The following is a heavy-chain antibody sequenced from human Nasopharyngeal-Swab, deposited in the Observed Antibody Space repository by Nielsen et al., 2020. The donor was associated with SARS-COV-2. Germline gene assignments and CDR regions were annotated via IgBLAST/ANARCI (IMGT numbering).Heavy chain of an antibody. CDR2: VYYSGST. V-gene: IGHV4-39*01. Sequence: SETLSLTCTVSGGSISIRSYYWSWIRQPPGTGLEWIGSVYYSGSTYYNPSLKSRVTISIDTSKNQFSLTLNTVTAADTAIYYCARHYLGGGLAAGTFYYMDVWGKGTTVTVSS. CDR1: GGSISIRSYY. D-gene: IGHD6-13*01. CDR3: ARHYLGGGLAAGTFYYMDV. J-gene: IGHJ6*03.